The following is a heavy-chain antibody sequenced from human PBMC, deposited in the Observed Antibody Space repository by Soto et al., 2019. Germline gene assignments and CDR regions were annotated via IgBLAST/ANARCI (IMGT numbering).Heavy chain of an antibody. CDR1: GFTFSSYS. CDR3: ARCRRIAAANYYYYYGMDV. CDR2: ISSSSSTI. D-gene: IGHD6-13*01. J-gene: IGHJ6*02. Sequence: PGGSLRLSCAASGFTFSSYSMNWVRQAPGKGLEWVSYISSSSSTIYYADSVKGRFTISRDNAKNSLYLQMNSLRDEDTAVYYCARCRRIAAANYYYYYGMDVWGQGTTVTVSS. V-gene: IGHV3-48*02.